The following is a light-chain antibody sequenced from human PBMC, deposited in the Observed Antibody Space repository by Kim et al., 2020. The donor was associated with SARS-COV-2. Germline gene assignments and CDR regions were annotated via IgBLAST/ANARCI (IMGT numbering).Light chain of an antibody. V-gene: IGKV1-27*01. CDR3: QKYNSAPHT. Sequence: SASVGDRVTLTCRASQDISNYLAWYQQKPGKVPKLLIYAASTLQSGVPSRFNGSGSGTDFTLTISSLQPEDVATYYCQKYNSAPHTFGQGTKLEI. CDR1: QDISNY. J-gene: IGKJ2*01. CDR2: AAS.